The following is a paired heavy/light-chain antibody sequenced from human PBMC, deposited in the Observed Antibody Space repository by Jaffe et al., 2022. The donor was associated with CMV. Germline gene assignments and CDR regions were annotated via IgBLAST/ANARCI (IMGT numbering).Heavy chain of an antibody. Sequence: EVQLLESGGGLVQPGGSLRLSCAASGFTFNTYAMSWVRQAPGKGLEWVSASSGGGSTSYYADSVKGRFTSSRDNSKNTLYLQMNSLRVEDTAVYYCAKALPLEPAANRVSRGMDVWGQGTTVTVSS. D-gene: IGHD2-2*01. CDR3: AKALPLEPAANRVSRGMDV. V-gene: IGHV3-23*01. CDR2: SSGGGSTS. J-gene: IGHJ6*02. CDR1: GFTFNTYA.
Light chain of an antibody. V-gene: IGLV2-14*01. CDR1: SSDVGGYNF. CDR2: DVS. J-gene: IGLJ3*02. Sequence: QSALTQPASVSGSPGQSITISCTGTSSDVGGYNFVSWYQQHPGKAPKLMIYDVSNRPSGVSNRFSGSKSGNTASLTISGLQAEDEADYYCSSYTSSGALVFGGGTKLTVL. CDR3: SSYTSSGALV.